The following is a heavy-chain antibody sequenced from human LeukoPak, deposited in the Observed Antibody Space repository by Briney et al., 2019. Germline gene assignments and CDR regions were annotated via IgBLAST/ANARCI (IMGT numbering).Heavy chain of an antibody. Sequence: ASVKVSCKASGYTFTSYDINWVRQATGQGLEWMGWMNPNSGDTGYAQKFQGRVTLTRNTSISTAYMELSSLRSEDTAVYYCARGKSTYYDSSGYRYYYYMDVWGKGTTVTVSS. CDR1: GYTFTSYD. J-gene: IGHJ6*03. V-gene: IGHV1-8*01. D-gene: IGHD3-22*01. CDR3: ARGKSTYYDSSGYRYYYYMDV. CDR2: MNPNSGDT.